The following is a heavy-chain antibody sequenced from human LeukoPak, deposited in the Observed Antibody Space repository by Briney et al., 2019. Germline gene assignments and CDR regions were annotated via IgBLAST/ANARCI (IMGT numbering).Heavy chain of an antibody. CDR1: GFTFSSYW. CDR3: AREAYSSGWYGGPYYYYYMDV. CDR2: INWNGGST. J-gene: IGHJ6*03. V-gene: IGHV3-20*04. Sequence: GGSLRLSCAASGFTFSSYWMHWVRQAPGKGLEWVSGINWNGGSTGYADSVKGRFTISRDNAKNSLYLQMNSLRAEDTALYYCAREAYSSGWYGGPYYYYYMDVWGKGTTVTVSS. D-gene: IGHD6-19*01.